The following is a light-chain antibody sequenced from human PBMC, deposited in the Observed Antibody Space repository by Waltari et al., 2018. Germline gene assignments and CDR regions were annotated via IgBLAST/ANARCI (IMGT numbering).Light chain of an antibody. Sequence: QLVLTQPPSASASLGASVKLTCTLSSGHSSFVIAWHQQQPGKGPRYLMTLNTDGGHTKGDGIPDRCSGSISGAERYLTIASLQSEDEADYFCQTWGTGIVVFGGGTKLTVL. CDR2: LNTDGGH. J-gene: IGLJ2*01. CDR3: QTWGTGIVV. CDR1: SGHSSFV. V-gene: IGLV4-69*01.